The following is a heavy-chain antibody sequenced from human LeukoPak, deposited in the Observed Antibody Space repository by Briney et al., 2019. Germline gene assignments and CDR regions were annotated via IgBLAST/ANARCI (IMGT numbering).Heavy chain of an antibody. V-gene: IGHV3-7*04. J-gene: IGHJ4*02. CDR1: GFNFNNLW. D-gene: IGHD5-12*01. CDR3: VRGGSYFDS. CDR2: IKEDGSEK. Sequence: GGSLRLSCAASGFNFNNLWMDWVRRAPGKGLEWVANIKEDGSEKHYVDSVKGRFTVSRDNAKNSLYLRMSSLRDEDTAVYYCVRGGSYFDSWGQGTLVTVSS.